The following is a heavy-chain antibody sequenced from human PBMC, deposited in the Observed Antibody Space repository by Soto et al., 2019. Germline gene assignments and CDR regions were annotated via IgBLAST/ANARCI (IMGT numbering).Heavy chain of an antibody. CDR3: AKEEVGYNWNDARKYYFDY. CDR2: ISYDGSNK. Sequence: GGSLRLSCAASGFTFSSYGMHWVRQAPGKGLGWVAVISYDGSNKYYADSVKGRFTISRDNSKNTLYLQMNSLRAEDTAVYYCAKEEVGYNWNDARKYYFDYWGQGTLVTVSS. CDR1: GFTFSSYG. V-gene: IGHV3-30*18. D-gene: IGHD1-1*01. J-gene: IGHJ4*02.